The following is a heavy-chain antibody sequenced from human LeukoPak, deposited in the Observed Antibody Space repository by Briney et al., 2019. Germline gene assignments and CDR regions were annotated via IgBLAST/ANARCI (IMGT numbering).Heavy chain of an antibody. V-gene: IGHV3-48*03. D-gene: IGHD1-26*01. CDR1: GFTFSSYE. J-gene: IGHJ6*03. CDR2: ISSSGSTI. CDR3: ARDPYSGSYGNYCYYFMDV. Sequence: SGGSLRLSCAASGFTFSSYEMNWVRQAPGKGLEWVSYISSSGSTIYYADSVKGRFTISRDNAKNSLYLQMNSLRAEDTAVYYCARDPYSGSYGNYCYYFMDVWGKGTTVTISS.